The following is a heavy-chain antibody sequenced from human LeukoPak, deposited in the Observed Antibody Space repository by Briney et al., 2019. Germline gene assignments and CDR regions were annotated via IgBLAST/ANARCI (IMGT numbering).Heavy chain of an antibody. V-gene: IGHV3-53*01. J-gene: IGHJ4*02. CDR1: RFTFSNAW. CDR2: IYSGGST. CDR3: ARGPIDKVVPGIFFGH. Sequence: PGGSLRLSCAASRFTFSNAWMSWVRQAPGKGLEWVSVIYSGGSTDYADSVKDRFTISRDASTNTVFLQMNSLRVEDTALYHCARGPIDKVVPGIFFGHWGQGTLVTVSS. D-gene: IGHD2-2*01.